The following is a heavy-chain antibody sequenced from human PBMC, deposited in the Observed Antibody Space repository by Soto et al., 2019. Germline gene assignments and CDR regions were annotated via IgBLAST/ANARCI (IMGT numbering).Heavy chain of an antibody. CDR3: ARAPLTAADGLFADY. J-gene: IGHJ4*01. CDR2: ISAYNGNT. Sequence: ASVKVSCKASGYTFTSYGISWVRQAPGQGLEWMGWISAYNGNTNYAQKLQGRVTMTTDTSTSTAYMELRSLRSDDTAVYYCARAPLTAADGLFADYWGQETLVTVSS. V-gene: IGHV1-18*01. D-gene: IGHD6-13*01. CDR1: GYTFTSYG.